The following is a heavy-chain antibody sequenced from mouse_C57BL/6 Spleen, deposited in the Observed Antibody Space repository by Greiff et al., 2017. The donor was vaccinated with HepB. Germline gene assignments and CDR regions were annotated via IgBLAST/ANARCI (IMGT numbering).Heavy chain of an antibody. V-gene: IGHV5-9*01. CDR1: GFTFSSYT. Sequence: EVKRVESGGGLVKPGGSLKLSCAASGFTFSSYTMSWVRQTPEKRLEWVATISGGGGNTYYPDSVKGRFTISRDNAKNTLYLQMSSLRSEDTALYYCARPNYVHAMDYWGQGTSVTVSS. CDR3: ARPNYVHAMDY. CDR2: ISGGGGNT. J-gene: IGHJ4*01. D-gene: IGHD1-1*02.